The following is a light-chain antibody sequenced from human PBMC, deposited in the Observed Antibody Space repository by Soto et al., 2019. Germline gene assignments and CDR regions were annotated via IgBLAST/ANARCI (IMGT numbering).Light chain of an antibody. CDR3: SSYTSSSPYV. J-gene: IGLJ1*01. V-gene: IGLV2-14*01. CDR2: DVS. CDR1: SSEVGGYNY. Sequence: QSVLTQPASVSGSPGQSIPISCTGTSSEVGGYNYVSWYQQHPGKAPKLMIYDVSNRPSGVSNRFSGSKSGNTASLTISGLQAEDEADYYCSSYTSSSPYVFGTGTKVTVL.